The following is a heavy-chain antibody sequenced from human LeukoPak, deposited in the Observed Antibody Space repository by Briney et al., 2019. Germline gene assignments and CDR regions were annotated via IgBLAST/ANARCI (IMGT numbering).Heavy chain of an antibody. CDR2: ISWNSGSI. V-gene: IGHV3-9*01. CDR3: AKDLFSGSGRAGNMDV. J-gene: IGHJ6*03. Sequence: PGGSLRLSCAASGFTFDDYAMHWVRQAPGKGLEWASGISWNSGSIGYADSVKGRFTISRDNSKSTLYLQMNSLRAEDTAVYYCAKDLFSGSGRAGNMDVWGKGTTVTVSS. D-gene: IGHD3-10*01. CDR1: GFTFDDYA.